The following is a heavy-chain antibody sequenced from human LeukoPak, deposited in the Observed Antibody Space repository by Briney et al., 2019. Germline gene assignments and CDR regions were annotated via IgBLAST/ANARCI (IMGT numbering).Heavy chain of an antibody. D-gene: IGHD6-13*01. CDR2: VRYDGSNK. CDR1: GFTFSSYG. CDR3: AKDRGSSWKFGY. V-gene: IGHV3-30*02. Sequence: GGSLRLSCVASGFTFSSYGMRWVRQAPGKGLEWVAVVRYDGSNKYYADSVKGRFTISRDNSKNTMYLQMNSLRVEDTAVYYCAKDRGSSWKFGYWGQGTRVTVSS. J-gene: IGHJ4*02.